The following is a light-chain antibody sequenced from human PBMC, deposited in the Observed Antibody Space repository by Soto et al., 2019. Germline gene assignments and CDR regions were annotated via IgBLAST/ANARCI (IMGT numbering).Light chain of an antibody. CDR1: QSVSNSF. CDR2: GIS. CDR3: QQYSTLPHT. Sequence: ESVLTQSPDTLSLSPGDRATLSCRTSQSVSNSFFAWYQQKPGQAPRLLIYGISTRATGIPDRFSGSGCGTDFTLTISRLEPEDFVVYFCQQYSTLPHTFGHGTKLEVK. V-gene: IGKV3-20*01. J-gene: IGKJ2*01.